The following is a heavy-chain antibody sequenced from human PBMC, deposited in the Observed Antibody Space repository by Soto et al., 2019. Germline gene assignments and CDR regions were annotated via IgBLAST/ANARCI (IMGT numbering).Heavy chain of an antibody. Sequence: SETLSLTCTVSGGSISSGGYYWSWIRQHPGKGLEWIGYIYYSGSTYYNPSLKSRVTISVDTSKNQFSLKLSSVTAADTAVYYCARVYYYGSGSYKNNWFDPWGQGTLVTVSS. CDR2: IYYSGST. CDR1: GGSISSGGYY. CDR3: ARVYYYGSGSYKNNWFDP. V-gene: IGHV4-31*03. D-gene: IGHD3-10*01. J-gene: IGHJ5*02.